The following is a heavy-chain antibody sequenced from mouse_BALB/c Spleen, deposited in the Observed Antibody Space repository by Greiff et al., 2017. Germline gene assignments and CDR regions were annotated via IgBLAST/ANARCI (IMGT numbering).Heavy chain of an antibody. CDR2: ISNGGGST. J-gene: IGHJ2*01. CDR3: ARDYFDY. CDR1: GFTFSSYT. V-gene: IGHV5-12-2*01. Sequence: EVKLVESGGGLVQPGGSLKLSCAASGFTFSSYTMSWVRQTPEKRLEWVAYISNGGGSTYYPDTVKGRFTISRDNAKNTLYLQMSSLKSEDTAMYYCARDYFDYWGQGTTLTVSS.